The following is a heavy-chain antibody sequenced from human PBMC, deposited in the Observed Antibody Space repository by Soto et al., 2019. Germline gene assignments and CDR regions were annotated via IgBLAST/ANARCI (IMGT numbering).Heavy chain of an antibody. Sequence: GGSLRLSCAASGFTFSSYWMSWVRQAPGKGLEWVANIKQDGSEKYYVDSVKGRFTISRDNAKNSLYLQMNSLRAEDTAVYYCARASSSSPETQYYFDYWGQGTLVTVSS. D-gene: IGHD6-6*01. CDR3: ARASSSSPETQYYFDY. V-gene: IGHV3-7*05. CDR1: GFTFSSYW. J-gene: IGHJ4*02. CDR2: IKQDGSEK.